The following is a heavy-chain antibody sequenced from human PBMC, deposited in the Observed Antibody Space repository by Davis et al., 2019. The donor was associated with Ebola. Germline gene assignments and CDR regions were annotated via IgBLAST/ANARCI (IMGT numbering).Heavy chain of an antibody. V-gene: IGHV3-30*04. Sequence: GGSLRLSCAASGFTFNSYSLHWVRKAPGKGLEWVAAIFTDGRTKFYAGSVKGRFTISRDNSKNTLYLQMNSLRAEDTAVYYCAKGWDIVVVPAAVGGDCTGGVCSGFDYWGQGTLVTVSS. CDR3: AKGWDIVVVPAAVGGDCTGGVCSGFDY. CDR2: IFTDGRTK. D-gene: IGHD2-2*01. J-gene: IGHJ4*02. CDR1: GFTFNSYS.